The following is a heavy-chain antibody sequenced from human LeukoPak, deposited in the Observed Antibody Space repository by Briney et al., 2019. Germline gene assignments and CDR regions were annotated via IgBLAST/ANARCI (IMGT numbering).Heavy chain of an antibody. CDR3: ARRNVVVPAAMARAFDI. J-gene: IGHJ3*02. D-gene: IGHD2-2*01. Sequence: PSETLSLTCAVSGASVSTSNWWIWVRQPPGKGLEWIGEIHHSGSTNYNPSLKSRVTLSVDTSKNQIPLRLSSVTAADTAVYYCARRNVVVPAAMARAFDIWGQGTMVTVSS. V-gene: IGHV4-4*02. CDR2: IHHSGST. CDR1: GASVSTSNW.